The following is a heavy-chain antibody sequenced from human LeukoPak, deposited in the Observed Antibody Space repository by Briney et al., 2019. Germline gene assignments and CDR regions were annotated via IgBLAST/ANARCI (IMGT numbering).Heavy chain of an antibody. CDR2: MNPNSGNT. V-gene: IGHV1-8*01. J-gene: IGHJ5*02. Sequence: GASVKVSCKASGYTFTSYGINWVRQATGQGLEWMGWMNPNSGNTGYAQKFQGRVTMTRNTSISTAYMELSSLRSEDTTVYYCARGREYYYDSSGHAPPWGRGTLVTVSS. CDR3: ARGREYYYDSSGHAPP. CDR1: GYTFTSYG. D-gene: IGHD3-22*01.